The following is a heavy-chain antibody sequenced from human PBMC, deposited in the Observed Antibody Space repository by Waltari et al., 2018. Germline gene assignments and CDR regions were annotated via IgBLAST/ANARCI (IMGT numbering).Heavy chain of an antibody. V-gene: IGHV4-39*07. D-gene: IGHD1-26*01. CDR3: ARRGVGATTPEDY. CDR2: IYYSGST. CDR1: GGSISSSSYY. J-gene: IGHJ4*02. Sequence: QLQLQESGPGLVKPSETLSLTCTVSGGSISSSSYYWGWIRQPPGKGLEWIGSIYYSGSTYYNPSLKSRVTISVDTSKNQFSLKLGSVTAADTAVYYCARRGVGATTPEDYWGQGTLVTVSS.